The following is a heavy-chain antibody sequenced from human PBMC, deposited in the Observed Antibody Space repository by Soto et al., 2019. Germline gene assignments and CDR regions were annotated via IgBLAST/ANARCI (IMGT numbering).Heavy chain of an antibody. J-gene: IGHJ6*02. Sequence: QGQLVESGGGVVQRGRSLRLSCEASGFTFSKYGMQWVRQAPGKGLEWVAVISYDGYLKYYVDSVKGRFTVARDNSKNTLFLEMNSLRVEDTAVYFCAKDFKVSGSHYGTLNYYYGMDVWGQGTTVTVSS. V-gene: IGHV3-30*18. CDR2: ISYDGYLK. D-gene: IGHD3-10*01. CDR1: GFTFSKYG. CDR3: AKDFKVSGSHYGTLNYYYGMDV.